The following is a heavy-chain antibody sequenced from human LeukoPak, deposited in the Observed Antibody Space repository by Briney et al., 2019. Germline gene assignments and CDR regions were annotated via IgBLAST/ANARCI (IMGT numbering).Heavy chain of an antibody. V-gene: IGHV3-48*04. CDR1: GFTFSRYS. CDR3: ARDVGPYCGGDCYSFSRLDP. Sequence: QAGGSLRLSCAASGFTFSRYSLSWVRQAPGKGLEWVSYISSSGSTIYYADSVKGRFTISRDNAKNSLYLQMNSLRAEDTAVYYCARDVGPYCGGDCYSFSRLDPWGQGTLVTVSS. D-gene: IGHD2-21*02. CDR2: ISSSGSTI. J-gene: IGHJ5*02.